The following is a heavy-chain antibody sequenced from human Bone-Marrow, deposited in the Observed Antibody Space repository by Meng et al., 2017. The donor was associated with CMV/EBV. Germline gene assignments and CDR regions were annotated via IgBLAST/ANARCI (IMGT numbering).Heavy chain of an antibody. V-gene: IGHV3-30*02. J-gene: IGHJ4*02. Sequence: GESLRLSCAASGFTFSDYGMHWVRQAPGKGLEWVAYVRYDGNNKNYADSVKGRFTISRDNSKNTLYLQMNSLRAEDTAVYYCASGTYFDYWGQGTLVTVSS. D-gene: IGHD1-26*01. CDR1: GFTFSDYG. CDR3: ASGTYFDY. CDR2: VRYDGNNK.